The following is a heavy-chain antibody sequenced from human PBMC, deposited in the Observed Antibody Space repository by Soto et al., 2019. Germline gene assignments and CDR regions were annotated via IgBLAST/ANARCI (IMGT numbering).Heavy chain of an antibody. D-gene: IGHD3-22*01. CDR1: GFTFSSYS. CDR3: ARDLARPYYYDSSGYYHDY. Sequence: GGSLRLSCAASGFTFSSYSMNWVRQAPGKGLEWVSSISSSSGYIYYADSVKGRFTISRDNAKNSLYLQMNSLRAEDTAVYYCARDLARPYYYDSSGYYHDYWGQGTLVTVSS. V-gene: IGHV3-21*01. CDR2: ISSSSGYI. J-gene: IGHJ4*02.